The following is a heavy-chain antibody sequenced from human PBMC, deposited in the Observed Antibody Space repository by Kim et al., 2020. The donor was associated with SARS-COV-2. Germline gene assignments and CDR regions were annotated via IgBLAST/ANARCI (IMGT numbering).Heavy chain of an antibody. V-gene: IGHV4-59*09. CDR2: YYKRRP. CDR3: ARGFDL. Sequence: YYKRRPNHNPPLKSRVTISVDTSKNQFALKLSSVTAADTAVYYCARGFDLWGRGTLVTVSS. J-gene: IGHJ2*01.